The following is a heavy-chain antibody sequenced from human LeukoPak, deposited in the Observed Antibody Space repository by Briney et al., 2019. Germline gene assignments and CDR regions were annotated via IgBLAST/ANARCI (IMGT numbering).Heavy chain of an antibody. V-gene: IGHV3-30-3*01. CDR2: ISYDGSNK. J-gene: IGHJ4*02. CDR1: GFTFSRYA. D-gene: IGHD5-18*01. Sequence: GGSLRLSCAASGFTFSRYAMHWVRQAPGKGLEWAALISYDGSNKDFADSVKGRFTISRDNSKNTLYLQMNSLRAEDTAVYYCARAQTWIQLWLDYWGQGTLVTVSS. CDR3: ARAQTWIQLWLDY.